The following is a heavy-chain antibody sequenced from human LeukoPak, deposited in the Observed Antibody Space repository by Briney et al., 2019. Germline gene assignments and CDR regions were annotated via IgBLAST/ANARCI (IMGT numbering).Heavy chain of an antibody. V-gene: IGHV4-30-4*08. D-gene: IGHD6-13*01. Sequence: SETLSLTCTVSGGSISSGGYYWSWIRQPPGKGLEWIGYIYYSGSTYYNPSLKSRVSMSVDTSKNQFSLKLRSVTAADTAVYFCARAGIDIETAGTIHNWFDPWGQGTQVTVSS. CDR1: GGSISSGGYY. CDR3: ARAGIDIETAGTIHNWFDP. CDR2: IYYSGST. J-gene: IGHJ5*02.